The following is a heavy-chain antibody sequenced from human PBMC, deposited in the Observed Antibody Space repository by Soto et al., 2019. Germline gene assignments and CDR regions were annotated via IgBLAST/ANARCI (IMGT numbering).Heavy chain of an antibody. CDR1: GFTFSSYA. CDR3: AKVIKSTSSGYIDFDY. Sequence: PGGSLRLSCAASGFTFSSYAMSWVRQAPGKGLEWVSAISGSGGSTYYADSVKGRFTISRDNSKNTLYLQMNSLRAEDTAVYYCAKVIKSTSSGYIDFDYWGQGTLVTVSS. CDR2: ISGSGGST. J-gene: IGHJ4*02. D-gene: IGHD3-22*01. V-gene: IGHV3-23*01.